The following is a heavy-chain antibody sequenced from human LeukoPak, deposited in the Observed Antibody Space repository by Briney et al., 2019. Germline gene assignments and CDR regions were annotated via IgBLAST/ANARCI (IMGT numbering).Heavy chain of an antibody. V-gene: IGHV1-18*01. D-gene: IGHD6-19*01. CDR2: ISAYNGNT. J-gene: IGHJ6*03. Sequence: ASVKVSCKASGYTFTSYGTSWVRQAPGQGLEWMGWISAYNGNTNYAQKLQGGVAMTTDTSTSTAYMELRSLRSDDTAVYYCARDTGIAVADYMDVWDKGTTVTISS. CDR3: ARDTGIAVADYMDV. CDR1: GYTFTSYG.